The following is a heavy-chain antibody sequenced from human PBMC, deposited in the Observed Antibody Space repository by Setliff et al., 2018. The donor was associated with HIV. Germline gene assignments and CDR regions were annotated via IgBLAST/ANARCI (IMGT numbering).Heavy chain of an antibody. V-gene: IGHV4-61*02. D-gene: IGHD1-26*01. CDR2: VYSSGST. Sequence: SETLSLTCTVSGGSVNNGSFYWTWVRQPAGKGLDLIGRVYSSGSTNYNHSHKSRVTISIDASENQFSLMLTSVTAADTAIYYCARARRGSSNNGIDVWGQGTTVTVSS. CDR1: GGSVNNGSFY. CDR3: ARARRGSSNNGIDV. J-gene: IGHJ6*02.